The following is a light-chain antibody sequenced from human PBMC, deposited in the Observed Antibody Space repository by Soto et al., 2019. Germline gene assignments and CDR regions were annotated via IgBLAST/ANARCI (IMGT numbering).Light chain of an antibody. V-gene: IGKV1-12*01. CDR2: AAS. Sequence: DIQMTQSPYSVSASVGDRVTITCRACRGISSWLDWYQQKPGKAPKLLIYAASSLQSGVPSRFSGSGSGTDFTLTISSLQPEDFATYYGQQANRFPVTFGGGTKVEIK. CDR1: RGISSW. CDR3: QQANRFPVT. J-gene: IGKJ4*01.